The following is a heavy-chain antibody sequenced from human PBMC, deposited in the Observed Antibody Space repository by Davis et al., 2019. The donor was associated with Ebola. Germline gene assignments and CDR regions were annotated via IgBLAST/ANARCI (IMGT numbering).Heavy chain of an antibody. CDR1: GFTFSSYW. CDR2: INSDGSST. Sequence: GESLKISCAASGFTFSSYWMHWVRQAPGKGLVWVSRINSDGSSTSYADSVKGRFTISRDNAKNTLYLQMNSLRAEDTAVYYCARDAVARWGSLGKFDYWGQGTLVTVSS. D-gene: IGHD7-27*01. V-gene: IGHV3-74*01. CDR3: ARDAVARWGSLGKFDY. J-gene: IGHJ4*02.